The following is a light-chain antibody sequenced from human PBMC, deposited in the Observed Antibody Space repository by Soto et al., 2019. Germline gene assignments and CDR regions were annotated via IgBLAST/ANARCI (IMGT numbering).Light chain of an antibody. V-gene: IGKV3-15*01. CDR1: QSVTNN. J-gene: IGKJ5*01. CDR2: GAS. Sequence: EIVMTQSPATLSVSPGERATLSCRASQSVTNNFAWYQQKPGQAPRLLIYGASTRAAGIPARFSGSGSGAEFTLTISSLQSEDFAVYYCQQYNNWPPLTFGQGTRLEIK. CDR3: QQYNNWPPLT.